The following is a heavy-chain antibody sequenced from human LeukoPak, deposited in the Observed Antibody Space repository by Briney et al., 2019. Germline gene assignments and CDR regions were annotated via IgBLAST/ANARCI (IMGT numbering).Heavy chain of an antibody. V-gene: IGHV1-2*02. J-gene: IGHJ4*02. CDR3: ARAPRGFCSGGSCFDF. D-gene: IGHD2-15*01. CDR1: GYTFTDYY. CDR2: INPNTGGT. Sequence: ASVKVSCKASGYTFTDYYIHWVRQAPGEGLEWMGWINPNTGGTSYAQKFQGRVTMTRDTSISTAYMELSRLRSDDTAVYYCARAPRGFCSGGSCFDFWGQGTLVTVSS.